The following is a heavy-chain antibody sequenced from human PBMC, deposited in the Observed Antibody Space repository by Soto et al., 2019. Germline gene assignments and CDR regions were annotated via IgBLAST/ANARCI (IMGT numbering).Heavy chain of an antibody. J-gene: IGHJ4*02. CDR3: ARAHEATAYDY. Sequence: HPGGSLRLSCAASGFTFSSYWMHWVRQAPGKGLVWVSRINSDGSSTSYADSVKGRFTISRDNAKNTLYLQMNSLRAEDTAVYYCARAHEATAYDYWGQGTLVTVSS. CDR2: INSDGSST. V-gene: IGHV3-74*01. CDR1: GFTFSSYW. D-gene: IGHD1-26*01.